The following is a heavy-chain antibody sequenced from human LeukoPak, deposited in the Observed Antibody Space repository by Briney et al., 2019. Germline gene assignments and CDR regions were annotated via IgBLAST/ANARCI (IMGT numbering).Heavy chain of an antibody. CDR2: ISGSGGST. Sequence: GGSLRLSCAAAGFTFSSYAISWVRQAPGKGLEWVSAISGSGGSTYYADSVKGRFTISRANSKNTLYLQMNSLRAEDTAVYYCAKALYNWFDPWGQGTLVTVSS. D-gene: IGHD2/OR15-2a*01. CDR1: GFTFSSYA. CDR3: AKALYNWFDP. J-gene: IGHJ5*02. V-gene: IGHV3-23*01.